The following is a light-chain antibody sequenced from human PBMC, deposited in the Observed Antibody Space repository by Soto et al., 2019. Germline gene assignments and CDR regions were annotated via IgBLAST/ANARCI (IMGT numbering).Light chain of an antibody. J-gene: IGKJ3*01. Sequence: AIPLTQSPSSLSASVGDRVTITCRASQGISSALAWYQQKPGKAPKVLIYDASTLESGVPSRFSGSGSGTDFTLTISSLQPEDFAPYYCQQFNSYPRTFGPGTKVDIK. CDR1: QGISSA. CDR2: DAS. CDR3: QQFNSYPRT. V-gene: IGKV1-13*02.